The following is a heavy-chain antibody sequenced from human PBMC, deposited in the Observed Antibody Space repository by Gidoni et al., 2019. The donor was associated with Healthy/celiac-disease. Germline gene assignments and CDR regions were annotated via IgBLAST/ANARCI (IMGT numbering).Heavy chain of an antibody. Sequence: QVQLVQSGAEVKKPGSSVTVSCKASGGTFSSYAISWVRQAPGQGLEWMGRIIPILGIANYAQKFQGRVTITADKSTSTAYMELSSLRSEDTAVYYCASGGPVVVTAYCDYWGQGTLVTVSS. CDR1: GGTFSSYA. J-gene: IGHJ4*02. CDR3: ASGGPVVVTAYCDY. D-gene: IGHD2-21*02. CDR2: IIPILGIA. V-gene: IGHV1-69*04.